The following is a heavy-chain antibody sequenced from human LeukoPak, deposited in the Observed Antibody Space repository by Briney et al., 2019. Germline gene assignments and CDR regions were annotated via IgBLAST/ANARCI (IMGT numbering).Heavy chain of an antibody. CDR1: GFTFSSYW. V-gene: IGHV3-74*01. CDR3: ARGLYANWFDP. CDR2: INSDETTT. Sequence: GGSLRLSCAASGFTFSSYWMQWVRQAPGKGLVWVSRINSDETTTTYADSVKGRFTISRDNAKNTLYLQMNSLRAEDTAVYYCARGLYANWFDPWGQGTLVTVSS. J-gene: IGHJ5*02. D-gene: IGHD3-16*01.